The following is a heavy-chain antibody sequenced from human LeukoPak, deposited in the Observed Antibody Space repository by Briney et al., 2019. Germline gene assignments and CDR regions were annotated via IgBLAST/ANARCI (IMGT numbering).Heavy chain of an antibody. CDR2: IIPIFGTA. V-gene: IGHV1-69*06. CDR1: GGTFSSYA. D-gene: IGHD2-2*01. Sequence: GASVKVSCKASGGTFSSYAISWVRQAPGQGLEWMGGIIPIFGTANYAQKFQGRVTTTADKSTNTAYMELSSLRSEDTAVYYCARDRVGYCSSTSCYHFDYWGQGTLVTVSS. J-gene: IGHJ4*02. CDR3: ARDRVGYCSSTSCYHFDY.